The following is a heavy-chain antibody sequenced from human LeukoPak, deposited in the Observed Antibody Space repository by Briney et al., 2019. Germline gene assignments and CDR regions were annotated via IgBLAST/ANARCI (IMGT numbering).Heavy chain of an antibody. V-gene: IGHV1-2*02. D-gene: IGHD3-10*01. Sequence: ASVKVSCKASGYTFTGYYMHWVRQAPGQGLEWMGWINPNSGGTNYAQKFQGRVTMTRDMSISTAYMELSRLRSDDTAVYYCARGSLVSGDAFDIWGQGTMVTVSS. CDR1: GYTFTGYY. J-gene: IGHJ3*02. CDR3: ARGSLVSGDAFDI. CDR2: INPNSGGT.